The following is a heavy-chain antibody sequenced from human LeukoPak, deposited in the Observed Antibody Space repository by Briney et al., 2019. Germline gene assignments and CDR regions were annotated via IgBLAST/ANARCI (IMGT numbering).Heavy chain of an antibody. CDR1: GGSFSGYY. V-gene: IGHV4-34*01. D-gene: IGHD4-17*01. CDR3: ARDGNGGYPSGPVDY. J-gene: IGHJ4*02. CDR2: INHSGST. Sequence: SETLSLTCAVYGGSFSGYYWSWIRQPPGKGLEWIGEINHSGSTKYNPSLKSRVTISADTSKNQFSLKLSSVTAADTAVYYCARDGNGGYPSGPVDYWGQGTLVTVSS.